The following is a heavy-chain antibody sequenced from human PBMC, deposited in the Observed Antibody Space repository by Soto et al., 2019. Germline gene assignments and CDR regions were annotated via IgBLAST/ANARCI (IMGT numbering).Heavy chain of an antibody. CDR1: GYTFTSYG. CDR2: ISPSGGST. Sequence: ASVKVSCKASGYTFTSYGISWVRQAPGQGLEWMGIISPSGGSTSYAQKFQGRVTMTRDTSTSTGYMELSSLRSEDTAVYYCARDLRDDRRVQGMDVWDQGTTVTVSS. D-gene: IGHD1-1*01. V-gene: IGHV1-46*01. J-gene: IGHJ6*02. CDR3: ARDLRDDRRVQGMDV.